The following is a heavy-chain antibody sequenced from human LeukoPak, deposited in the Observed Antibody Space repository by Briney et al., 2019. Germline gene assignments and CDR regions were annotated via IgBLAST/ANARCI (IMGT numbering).Heavy chain of an antibody. CDR2: ISPNSGDT. CDR1: GYTFTGYY. J-gene: IGHJ4*02. Sequence: ASVKVSCKASGYTFTGYYMHWVRQAPGQGLEWMGWISPNSGDTDIAQKFQGRVTMTTDTSTSTAYMELRSLRSDDTAVYYCARSHQYCSGGSCYSGYWGQGTLVTVSS. D-gene: IGHD2-15*01. CDR3: ARSHQYCSGGSCYSGY. V-gene: IGHV1-2*02.